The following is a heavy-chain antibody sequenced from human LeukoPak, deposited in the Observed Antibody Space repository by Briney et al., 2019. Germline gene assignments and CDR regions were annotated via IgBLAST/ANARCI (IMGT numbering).Heavy chain of an antibody. CDR2: IYYSGST. J-gene: IGHJ3*02. V-gene: IGHV4-39*07. CDR1: GGSISGSSYY. D-gene: IGHD3-10*01. CDR3: ARGPMRGSGRHI. Sequence: SETLSLTCNVSGGSISGSSYYWGWIRQPPGKGLEWIGSIYYSGSTYYNPSLKSRVTISVDTSKNQFSLKLSSVTAADTAVYYCARGPMRGSGRHIWGQGTMVTVSS.